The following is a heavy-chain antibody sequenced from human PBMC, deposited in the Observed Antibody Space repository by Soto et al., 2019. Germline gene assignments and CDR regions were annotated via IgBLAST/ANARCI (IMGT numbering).Heavy chain of an antibody. V-gene: IGHV4-4*02. D-gene: IGHD3-10*01. Sequence: PSETLSLTCAVSGGYISSSNWWSWVRQPPGKGMEWIGEIYHSGSTNYNPSLKSRVTISVDKSKNQFSLKLSSVTAADTAVYYCARRRYYGSGGGAFDIWGQGTMVTVSS. CDR2: IYHSGST. CDR1: GGYISSSNW. CDR3: ARRRYYGSGGGAFDI. J-gene: IGHJ3*02.